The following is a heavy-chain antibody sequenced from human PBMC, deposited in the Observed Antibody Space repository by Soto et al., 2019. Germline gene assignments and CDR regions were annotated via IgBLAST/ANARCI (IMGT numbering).Heavy chain of an antibody. D-gene: IGHD6-19*01. J-gene: IGHJ4*02. V-gene: IGHV3-30-3*01. Sequence: PGGSLRLSCAASGFTFSSYAMHWVRQAPGKGLEWVAVISYDGSNKYYADSVKGRFTISRDNSKNTLYLQMNSLRAEDTAVYYCAGDVKQRWLQSAYFDYGGQGTLVTVSS. CDR2: ISYDGSNK. CDR1: GFTFSSYA. CDR3: AGDVKQRWLQSAYFDY.